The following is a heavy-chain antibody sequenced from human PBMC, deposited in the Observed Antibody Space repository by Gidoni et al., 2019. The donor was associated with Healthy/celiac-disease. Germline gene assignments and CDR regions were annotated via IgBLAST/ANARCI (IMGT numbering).Heavy chain of an antibody. CDR1: GFTFSSYS. D-gene: IGHD3-10*01. V-gene: IGHV3-21*01. J-gene: IGHJ4*02. CDR2: ISSSSSYT. Sequence: EVQLVESGGGLVKPGGSLRLSCAASGFTFSSYSMNWVRQAPGKGLEWVSSISSSSSYTYYADSVKGRFTISRDNAKNSLYLQMNSLRAEDTAVYYCATRFGELFEEFDYWGQGTLVTVSS. CDR3: ATRFGELFEEFDY.